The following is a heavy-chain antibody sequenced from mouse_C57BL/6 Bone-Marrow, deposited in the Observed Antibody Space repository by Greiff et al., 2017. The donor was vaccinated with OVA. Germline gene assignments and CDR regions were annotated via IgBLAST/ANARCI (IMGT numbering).Heavy chain of an antibody. CDR2: IYPRDGST. V-gene: IGHV1-78*01. Sequence: QVQLQQSDAELVKPGASVKISCKVSGYTFTDHTIHWMKQRPEQGLEWIGYIYPRDGSTKYNEKFKGKATLTADKSSSTAYMQLNSLTSEDSAVYFCARWGHGSSSYYAMDYWGQGTSVTVSS. CDR3: ARWGHGSSSYYAMDY. D-gene: IGHD1-1*01. CDR1: GYTFTDHT. J-gene: IGHJ4*01.